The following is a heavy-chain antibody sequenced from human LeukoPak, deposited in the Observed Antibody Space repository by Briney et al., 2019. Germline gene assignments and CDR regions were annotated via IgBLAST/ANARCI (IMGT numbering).Heavy chain of an antibody. CDR3: AKDGGGSSWSFDY. Sequence: GGSLRLSCAASGFTFDDYAMHWVRQAPGKGLEWVSGISWNSGSIGYADSVKGRFTISRDNAKNSLYLQMNSLRAEDTAVYYCAKDGGGSSWSFDYWGQGTLVTVSS. J-gene: IGHJ4*02. CDR2: ISWNSGSI. V-gene: IGHV3-9*01. CDR1: GFTFDDYA. D-gene: IGHD6-13*01.